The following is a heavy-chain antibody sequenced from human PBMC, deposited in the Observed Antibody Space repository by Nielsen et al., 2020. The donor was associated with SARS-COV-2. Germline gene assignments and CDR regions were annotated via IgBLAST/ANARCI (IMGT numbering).Heavy chain of an antibody. V-gene: IGHV3-21*01. Sequence: GESLKISCAASGFTFSSYSMNWVRQAPGKGLEWVSSISSSSSYIYYADSVKGRFTISRDNAKNSLYLQMNSLRAEDTAVYYCARDAMVIYGMDVWGQGTTVTVSS. CDR2: ISSSSSYI. CDR3: ARDAMVIYGMDV. J-gene: IGHJ6*02. CDR1: GFTFSSYS. D-gene: IGHD5-18*01.